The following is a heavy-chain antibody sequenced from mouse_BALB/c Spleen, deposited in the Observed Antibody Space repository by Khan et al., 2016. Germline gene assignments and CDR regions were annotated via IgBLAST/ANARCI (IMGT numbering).Heavy chain of an antibody. CDR3: AEDYYGSNWFAY. J-gene: IGHJ3*01. Sequence: QIQLVQSRPDLKKPGETVKISCKASGYTFTNYGMNWVKQAPGKGLKWMGWINTNTGEPTYAEEFKGRFAFSLETSATTAYLQINNLKNEDTATYFCAEDYYGSNWFAYWGQGTLVTVSA. V-gene: IGHV9-3*02. CDR1: GYTFTNYG. CDR2: INTNTGEP. D-gene: IGHD1-1*01.